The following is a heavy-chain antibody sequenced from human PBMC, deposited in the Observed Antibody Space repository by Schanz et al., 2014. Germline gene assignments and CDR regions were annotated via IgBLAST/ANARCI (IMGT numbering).Heavy chain of an antibody. D-gene: IGHD6-19*01. J-gene: IGHJ4*02. CDR3: ARDRVQYSSGWYSDS. CDR2: ITASGDYM. V-gene: IGHV3-21*01. CDR1: GFTFRNYA. Sequence: VQLLESGGGLVQPGGSLKLSCSASGFTFRNYALSWVRQAPGKGLAWVSSITASGDYMHYADSVKGRFTISRDNAKNSLYLQMSSLRAEDTAVYYCARDRVQYSSGWYSDSWGQGTLVTVSS.